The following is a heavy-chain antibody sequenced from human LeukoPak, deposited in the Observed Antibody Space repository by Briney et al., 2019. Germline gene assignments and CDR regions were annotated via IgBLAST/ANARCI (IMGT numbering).Heavy chain of an antibody. CDR1: GFTFSSYT. CDR3: ARDFSSGSYYGDYFFDY. J-gene: IGHJ4*02. CDR2: ITDSSSSR. V-gene: IGHV3-21*01. Sequence: GGSLRLSCAASGFTFSSYTMNWVRQAPGKGLEWVSSITDSSSSRYYADSVKGRFTISRGNAKNSLYLQMNSLRAEDTAVYYCARDFSSGSYYGDYFFDYWGQGTLVTVSS. D-gene: IGHD1-26*01.